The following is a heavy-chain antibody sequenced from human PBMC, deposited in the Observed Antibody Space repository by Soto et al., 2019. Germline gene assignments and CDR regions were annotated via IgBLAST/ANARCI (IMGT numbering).Heavy chain of an antibody. D-gene: IGHD3-22*01. CDR1: GFTISSYA. CDR2: ISTNGGST. Sequence: PGGSLRLSCSASGFTISSYAMHWVRQAPGKGLEYVSSISTNGGSTHYADSVKGRFTISRDNSKNTQYLQMSSLRADDTAVYYCVKGEYYYDSSGYHPFDYWGQGTLVTVSS. V-gene: IGHV3-64D*06. CDR3: VKGEYYYDSSGYHPFDY. J-gene: IGHJ4*02.